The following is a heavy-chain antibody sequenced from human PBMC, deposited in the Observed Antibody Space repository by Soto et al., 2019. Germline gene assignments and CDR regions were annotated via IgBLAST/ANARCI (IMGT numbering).Heavy chain of an antibody. Sequence: PGESLKISCKGSGYSFTSYWIGWVLQMPGKGLEWMGIIYPGDSDTRYSPSFQGQVTISADKSISTAYLQWSSLKASDTAMYYCASYYGSGSYYKGGFDYWGQGTLVTVSS. CDR3: ASYYGSGSYYKGGFDY. CDR1: GYSFTSYW. CDR2: IYPGDSDT. D-gene: IGHD3-10*01. J-gene: IGHJ4*02. V-gene: IGHV5-51*01.